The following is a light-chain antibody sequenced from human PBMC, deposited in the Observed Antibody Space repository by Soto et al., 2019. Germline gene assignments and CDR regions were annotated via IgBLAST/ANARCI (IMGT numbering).Light chain of an antibody. V-gene: IGKV3-20*01. J-gene: IGKJ1*01. CDR3: QQYGSSPWT. CDR2: GAS. Sequence: EILLTQSPGTLSLSPGERASLSCMSSQSVSRRYLAWYQQKPGQAPRLLIYGASSRATGIPDRFSGSGSGTDFTLTISRLEPEDFAVYYCQQYGSSPWTFGQGTKVDIK. CDR1: QSVSRRY.